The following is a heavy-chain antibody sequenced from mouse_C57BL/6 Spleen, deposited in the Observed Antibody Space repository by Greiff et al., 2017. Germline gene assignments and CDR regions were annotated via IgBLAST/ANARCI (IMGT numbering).Heavy chain of an antibody. CDR2: ISDGGSYT. V-gene: IGHV5-4*01. CDR3: ARDRRRDGYDFDV. J-gene: IGHJ1*03. Sequence: EVKLMESGGGLVKPGGSLKLSCAASGFTFSSYAMSWVRQTPEKRLEWVATISDGGSYTYYPDNVKGRFTISRDNAKNNLYLQMSHLKSEDTAMYYCARDRRRDGYDFDVWGTGTTVTVSS. D-gene: IGHD2-2*01. CDR1: GFTFSSYA.